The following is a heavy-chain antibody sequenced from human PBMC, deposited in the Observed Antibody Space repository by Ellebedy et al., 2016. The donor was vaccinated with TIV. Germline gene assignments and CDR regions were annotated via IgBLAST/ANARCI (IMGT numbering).Heavy chain of an antibody. Sequence: GGSLRLSXVASGFTFSSYALNWVRQAPGKGLEWVSAISGSGSTTYYADSVEGRFTISRDNSKNTLYLQMNSLRAEDTAVYYCAKLPIPMIIIVITEEGYFDLWGQGTLVTVSS. CDR3: AKLPIPMIIIVITEEGYFDL. CDR1: GFTFSSYA. V-gene: IGHV3-23*01. CDR2: ISGSGSTT. D-gene: IGHD3-22*01. J-gene: IGHJ4*02.